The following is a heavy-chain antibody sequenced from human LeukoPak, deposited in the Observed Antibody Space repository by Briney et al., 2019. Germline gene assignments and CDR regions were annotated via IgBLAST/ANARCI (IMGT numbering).Heavy chain of an antibody. D-gene: IGHD1-1*01. J-gene: IGHJ4*02. CDR2: NSGGGGST. CDR1: GFNFSTYP. Sequence: QPGGSLRLSCAPSGFNFSTYPMHWVRQAPGKGLEWVSANSGGGGSTYYADSVKGRFTISRDNSRNTLYLQMNSLRAEDTAVYYCAKDKASNWHYFDYWGQGTLVTVSS. CDR3: AKDKASNWHYFDY. V-gene: IGHV3-23*01.